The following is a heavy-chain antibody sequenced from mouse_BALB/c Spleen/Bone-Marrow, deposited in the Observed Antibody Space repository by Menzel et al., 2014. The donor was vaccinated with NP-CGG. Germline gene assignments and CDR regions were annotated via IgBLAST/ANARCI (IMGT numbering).Heavy chain of an antibody. CDR1: GYTLTSYW. CDR3: ARGYYVMDY. Sequence: QVQLQQSGAELAKPGASVKMSCKASGYTLTSYWMHWVKQRPGQCLEWIGYINPSSGYTEFNQRFKDKATLTADRSSSTAYMQPSSLTSEDSAVYYCARGYYVMDYWGQGTSVTVSS. V-gene: IGHV1-7*01. J-gene: IGHJ4*01. CDR2: INPSSGYT.